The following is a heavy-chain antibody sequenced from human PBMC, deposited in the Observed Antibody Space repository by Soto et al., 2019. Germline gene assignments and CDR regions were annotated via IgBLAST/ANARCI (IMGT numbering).Heavy chain of an antibody. V-gene: IGHV1-46*01. CDR1: GYTFTSYY. CDR2: INPSGGST. CDR3: AGCTNGVCPRDYYYGMDV. D-gene: IGHD2-8*01. J-gene: IGHJ6*02. Sequence: GASVKVSCKASGYTFTSYYMHWVRQAPGQGLEWMGIINPSGGSTNYAQKFQGRVTMTRDTSTSTVYMELSSLRSEDTAVYYCAGCTNGVCPRDYYYGMDVWGQGTTVTVSS.